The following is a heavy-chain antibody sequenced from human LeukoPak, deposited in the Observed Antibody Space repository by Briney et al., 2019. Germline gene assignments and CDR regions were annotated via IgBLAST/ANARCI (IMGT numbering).Heavy chain of an antibody. Sequence: SETLSLTCTVSGGSISSSSYYWGWIRQPPGKGLEWIGSIYYSGSTNYNPSLKSRVTISVDTSKNQFSLKLSSVTAADTAVYYCARTPGGGFYYYMDVWGKGTTVTVSS. CDR1: GGSISSSSYY. CDR3: ARTPGGGFYYYMDV. D-gene: IGHD2-15*01. V-gene: IGHV4-39*07. CDR2: IYYSGST. J-gene: IGHJ6*03.